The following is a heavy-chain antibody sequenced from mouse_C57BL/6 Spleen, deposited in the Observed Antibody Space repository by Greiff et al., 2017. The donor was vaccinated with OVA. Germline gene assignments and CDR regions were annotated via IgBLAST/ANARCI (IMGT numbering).Heavy chain of an antibody. Sequence: QVHVKQPGAELVKPGASVKMSCKASGYTFTSYWITWVKQRPGQGLEWIGDIYPGSGSTNYNEKFKSKATLTVDASSSTAYMQLSSLTSEDSAVYYCARYYYGSSYENWYFDVWGTGTTVTVSS. CDR2: IYPGSGST. V-gene: IGHV1-55*01. CDR1: GYTFTSYW. CDR3: ARYYYGSSYENWYFDV. J-gene: IGHJ1*03. D-gene: IGHD1-1*01.